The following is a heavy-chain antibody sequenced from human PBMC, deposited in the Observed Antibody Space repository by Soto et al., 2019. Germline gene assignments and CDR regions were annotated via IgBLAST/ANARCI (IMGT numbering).Heavy chain of an antibody. Sequence: EVQLVESGGGLVQPGGSLRLSCAASGFTFGGYSMNWVRQAPGKGLEWISYIRDSGDTIYYADSVKGRFTISRDSAKNSLYLQMNSLRAEDTAVYYCARRLELYGAGPFDPWGQGTLVTVSS. CDR2: IRDSGDTI. J-gene: IGHJ5*02. CDR3: ARRLELYGAGPFDP. CDR1: GFTFGGYS. D-gene: IGHD1-7*01. V-gene: IGHV3-48*01.